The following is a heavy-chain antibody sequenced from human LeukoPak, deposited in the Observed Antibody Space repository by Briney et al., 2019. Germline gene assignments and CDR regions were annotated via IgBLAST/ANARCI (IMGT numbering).Heavy chain of an antibody. V-gene: IGHV1-46*01. J-gene: IGHJ4*02. D-gene: IGHD3-22*01. CDR2: INPSGGST. Sequence: ASVKVFCKASGYTFTSYYMHWVRQAPGQGLEWMGIINPSGGSTSYVQKFQGRVTMTRDMSTSTVYMELSSLRSEDTAVYYCARGGRGYYYDSSGYYPAPLDYWGQGTLVTVSS. CDR1: GYTFTSYY. CDR3: ARGGRGYYYDSSGYYPAPLDY.